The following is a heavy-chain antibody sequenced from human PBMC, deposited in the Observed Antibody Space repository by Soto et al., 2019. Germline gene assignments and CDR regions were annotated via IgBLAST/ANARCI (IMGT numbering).Heavy chain of an antibody. CDR2: IYHSGST. J-gene: IGHJ6*02. CDR1: GGSISSSNW. D-gene: IGHD1-26*01. CDR3: AAVSGSYYYGMDV. V-gene: IGHV4-4*02. Sequence: SETLSLICAVSGGSISSSNWWSLVRQPPGKGLEWIGEIYHSGSTNYNPSLKSRVTISVDKSKNQFSLKLSSVTAADTAVYYCAAVSGSYYYGMDVWGQGTTVTVSS.